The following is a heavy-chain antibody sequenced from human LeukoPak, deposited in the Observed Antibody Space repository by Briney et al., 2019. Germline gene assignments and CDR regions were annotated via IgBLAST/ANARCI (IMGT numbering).Heavy chain of an antibody. CDR1: GGTFSSYA. CDR3: ARDSSWRPFDY. Sequence: GASVKVSCKASGGTFSSYAISWVRQAPGQGLEWMGGIIPIFGTTNYAQKFQDRVTITADKSTSTAYMELSRLRSDDTAVYYCARDSSWRPFDYWGQGTLVTVSS. D-gene: IGHD5-12*01. V-gene: IGHV1-69*06. CDR2: IIPIFGTT. J-gene: IGHJ4*02.